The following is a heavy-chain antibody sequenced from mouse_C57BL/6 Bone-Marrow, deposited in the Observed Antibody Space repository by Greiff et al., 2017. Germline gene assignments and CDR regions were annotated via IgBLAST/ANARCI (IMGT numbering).Heavy chain of an antibody. CDR3: ARPGIYYGNYGAMDY. V-gene: IGHV1-55*01. Sequence: QVQLQQSGAELVKPGASVKMSCKASGYTFTSYWITWVKQRPGQGLEWIGDIYPGSGSTNYNEKFKSKATLTVDTSSSTAYMQLSSLTSEDSAVYYCARPGIYYGNYGAMDYWGQGTSVTVSS. D-gene: IGHD2-1*01. CDR2: IYPGSGST. CDR1: GYTFTSYW. J-gene: IGHJ4*01.